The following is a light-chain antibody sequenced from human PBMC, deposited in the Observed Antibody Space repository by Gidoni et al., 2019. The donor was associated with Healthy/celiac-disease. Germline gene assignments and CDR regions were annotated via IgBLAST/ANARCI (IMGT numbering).Light chain of an antibody. J-gene: IGKJ1*01. CDR1: PSVSSSY. V-gene: IGKV3-20*01. CDR2: GAS. Sequence: EVVLTQSPGTLSLSPGERATLSCSASPSVSSSYLAWYQQKPGQAPRLLIYGASSRATGIPDRFSGSGSGTDFTLTISRLEAEDFAVYYCQQDGSSTGTFGQGTKVEIK. CDR3: QQDGSSTGT.